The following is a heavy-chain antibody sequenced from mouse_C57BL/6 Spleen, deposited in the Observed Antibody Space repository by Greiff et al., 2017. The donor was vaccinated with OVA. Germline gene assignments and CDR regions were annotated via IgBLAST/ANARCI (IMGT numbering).Heavy chain of an antibody. Sequence: EVKLVESGEGLVKPGGSLKLSCAASGFTFSSYAMSWVRQTPEKRLEWVAYISSGGDYIYYADTVKGRFTISRDNARNTLYLQMSSLKSEDTAMYYCTREENYYGSSVWFAYWGQGTLVTVSA. CDR1: GFTFSSYA. CDR3: TREENYYGSSVWFAY. J-gene: IGHJ3*01. CDR2: ISSGGDYI. D-gene: IGHD1-1*01. V-gene: IGHV5-9-1*02.